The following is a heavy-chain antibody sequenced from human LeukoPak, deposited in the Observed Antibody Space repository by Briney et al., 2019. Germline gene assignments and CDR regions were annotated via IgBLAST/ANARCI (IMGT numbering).Heavy chain of an antibody. J-gene: IGHJ4*02. D-gene: IGHD3-9*01. CDR2: ISGSGGST. CDR3: ARGHYDVLAASYKWTPDY. V-gene: IGHV3-23*01. Sequence: GGSLRLSCAASGFTFSSYAMSWVRQAPGKGLEWVSAISGSGGSTYYADSVKGRFTTSRDNAQNSLSLQLNSLRVEDTAVYYCARGHYDVLAASYKWTPDYWGQGTLVTVSS. CDR1: GFTFSSYA.